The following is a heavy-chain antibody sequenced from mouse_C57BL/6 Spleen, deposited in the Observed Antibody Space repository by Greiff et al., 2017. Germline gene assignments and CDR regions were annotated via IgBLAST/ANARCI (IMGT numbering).Heavy chain of an antibody. J-gene: IGHJ4*01. V-gene: IGHV3-6*01. D-gene: IGHD2-1*01. CDR1: GYSITSGYY. Sequence: EVKLLESGPGLVKPSQSLSLTCSVTGYSITSGYYWNWIRQFPGNKLEWMGYISYDGSNNYNPSLKTRISITRDPSKNQFFLKLNSVTTEDTATYYCAGFYGNYGGAMDYWGQGTSVTVSS. CDR2: ISYDGSN. CDR3: AGFYGNYGGAMDY.